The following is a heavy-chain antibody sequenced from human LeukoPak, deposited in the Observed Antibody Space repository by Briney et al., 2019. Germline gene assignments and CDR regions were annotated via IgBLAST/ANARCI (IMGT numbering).Heavy chain of an antibody. V-gene: IGHV3-7*01. CDR3: ARGTDDYGDYSYAFDI. CDR1: GFTFSSYA. CDR2: IKQDGSEK. D-gene: IGHD4-17*01. Sequence: GGSLRLSCAASGFTFSSYAMSWVRQAPGKGLEWVANIKQDGSEKYYVDSVKGRFTISRDNAKNSLYLQMNSLRAEDTAVYYCARGTDDYGDYSYAFDIWGQGTMVTVSS. J-gene: IGHJ3*02.